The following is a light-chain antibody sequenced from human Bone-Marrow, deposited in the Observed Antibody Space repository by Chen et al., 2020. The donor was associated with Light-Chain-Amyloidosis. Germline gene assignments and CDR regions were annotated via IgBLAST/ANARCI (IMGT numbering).Light chain of an antibody. V-gene: IGKV3-20*01. J-gene: IGKJ1*01. CDR2: GAS. Sequence: EIVLTQSPGTLSLSAGERATLSCRASESVRTNYLAWYQQKPGQAPRLLIFGASSRATGIPDRFSGSWSGTDFTLTISRLEPEAFAVYYCQQYGDAFWTFGQGTKVEIK. CDR1: ESVRTNY. CDR3: QQYGDAFWT.